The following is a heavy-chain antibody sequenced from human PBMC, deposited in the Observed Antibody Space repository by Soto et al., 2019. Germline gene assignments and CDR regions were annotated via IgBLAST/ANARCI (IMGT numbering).Heavy chain of an antibody. CDR2: IFSNDEK. CDR1: GFSLSNARMG. J-gene: IGHJ5*02. V-gene: IGHV2-26*01. Sequence: QVTLKESGPVLVKPTETLTLTCTVSGFSLSNARMGVSWIRQPPGKALEWLAHIFSNDEKSYSTSLKSRLTISKDTSKSQVVLTMTNMDPVDTATYCCARIYGITMVRGVAGNFDPWGQGTLVTVSS. CDR3: ARIYGITMVRGVAGNFDP. D-gene: IGHD3-10*01.